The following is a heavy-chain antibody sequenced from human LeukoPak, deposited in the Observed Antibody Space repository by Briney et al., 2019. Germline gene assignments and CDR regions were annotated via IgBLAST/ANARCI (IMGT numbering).Heavy chain of an antibody. CDR3: AGVGFTSSWSNFDY. CDR1: GYLFAAYF. CDR2: INPNGGDT. Sequence: ASVKVSCKASGYLFAAYFIHWVRQAPGQGLEWMGRINPNGGDTNYAQKFQGRVTMTGDTSISTAYMELSSLRSDDTAMYYCAGVGFTSSWSNFDYWGQGTLVTVSS. V-gene: IGHV1-2*06. J-gene: IGHJ4*02. D-gene: IGHD6-13*01.